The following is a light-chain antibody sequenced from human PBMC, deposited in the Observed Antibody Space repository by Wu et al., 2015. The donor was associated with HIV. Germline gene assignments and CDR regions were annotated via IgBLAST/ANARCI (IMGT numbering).Light chain of an antibody. Sequence: DIQMTQSPSSLSASVGDRVTITCRASQTISYYLAWYQQKPGKAPKLLIYKASTLESGVPSRFSGSGSGTEFTLTISSLQPDDFATYCCQQYNSYSPSFGQGTKLEIK. CDR2: KAS. V-gene: IGKV1-5*03. CDR1: QTISYY. CDR3: QQYNSYSPS. J-gene: IGKJ2*03.